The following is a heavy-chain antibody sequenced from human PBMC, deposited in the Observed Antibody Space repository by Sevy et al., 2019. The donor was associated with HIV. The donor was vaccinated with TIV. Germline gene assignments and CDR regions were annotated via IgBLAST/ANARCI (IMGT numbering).Heavy chain of an antibody. CDR2: ISYDGSNK. D-gene: IGHD6-19*01. CDR1: GFTFSSYA. J-gene: IGHJ4*02. V-gene: IGHV3-30-3*01. Sequence: GGSLRLSCAASGFTFSSYAMHWVRQAPGKGLEWVAVISYDGSNKYYADSVKGRFTISRDNSKNQLYLQMNSLRAEDTAVYYCARDRVSGWSNGYYFDYWGQGTLVTVSS. CDR3: ARDRVSGWSNGYYFDY.